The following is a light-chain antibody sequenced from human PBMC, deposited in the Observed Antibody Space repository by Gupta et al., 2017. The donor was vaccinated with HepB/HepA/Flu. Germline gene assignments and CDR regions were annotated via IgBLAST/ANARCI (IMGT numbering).Light chain of an antibody. Sequence: DIQMTQSPSSLSASVGERVTITCRASQSISTSLHWYQQKLGKAPKSLIYSTSSLESGVPSRFSGSGSGTXFTLTIXRRQPEDFATYYCQQTDSTPSTFGXGTKVDIK. J-gene: IGKJ3*01. CDR2: STS. CDR3: QQTDSTPST. V-gene: IGKV1-39*01. CDR1: QSISTS.